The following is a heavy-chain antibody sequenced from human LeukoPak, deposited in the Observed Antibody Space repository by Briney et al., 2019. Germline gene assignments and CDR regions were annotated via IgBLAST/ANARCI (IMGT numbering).Heavy chain of an antibody. CDR2: VSSSSRTR. J-gene: IGHJ3*02. CDR3: ARDTVVPAAPDAFDI. Sequence: GGSLRLSCAASGFNFSTYNVNWVRQAPGKGLDWVSYVSSSSRTRYYADSVKGRFTISRDNAKDSLYLQMNSLRAEDTAVYYCARDTVVPAAPDAFDIWGQGTMVTVSS. V-gene: IGHV3-48*04. CDR1: GFNFSTYN. D-gene: IGHD2-2*01.